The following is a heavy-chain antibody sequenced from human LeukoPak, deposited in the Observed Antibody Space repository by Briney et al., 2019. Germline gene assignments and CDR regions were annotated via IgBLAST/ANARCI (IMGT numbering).Heavy chain of an antibody. J-gene: IGHJ6*02. CDR1: GYTFTSYG. Sequence: GASVKVSCKASGYTFTSYGISWVRQAPGQGLGWMGWISAYNGNTNYAQKLQGRVTMTTDTSTSTAYMELRSLRSDDTAVYYCARDGDGSSWYYYYYGMDVWGQGTTVTVSS. D-gene: IGHD6-13*01. V-gene: IGHV1-18*01. CDR2: ISAYNGNT. CDR3: ARDGDGSSWYYYYYGMDV.